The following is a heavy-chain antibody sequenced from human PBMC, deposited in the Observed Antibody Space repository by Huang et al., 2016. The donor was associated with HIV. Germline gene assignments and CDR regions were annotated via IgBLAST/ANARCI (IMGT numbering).Heavy chain of an antibody. Sequence: QVQLQESGPGLVQPSQTLSLICTVSGDSISSGAFYWTWIRQSAGGGLQWIGQVSTSGSVLYNCSLRSRVTIALDTSKNQLSLNLRSVTAADTALYFCARGRGGTHSYFFYSMDVWGAGTAVSVSS. J-gene: IGHJ6*03. V-gene: IGHV4-61*09. D-gene: IGHD1-26*01. CDR3: ARGRGGTHSYFFYSMDV. CDR1: GDSISSGAFY. CDR2: VSTSGSV.